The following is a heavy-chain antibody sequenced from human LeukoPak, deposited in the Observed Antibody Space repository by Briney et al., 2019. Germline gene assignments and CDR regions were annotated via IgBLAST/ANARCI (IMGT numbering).Heavy chain of an antibody. CDR1: GGSISSYY. Sequence: SETLSLTCTVSGGSISSYYWSWIRQPPGKGLEWIGYIYYSGSTNYNPSPKSRVTISVDTSKNQFSLKLSSVTAADTAVYYCARLIAAAAAFDYWGQGTLVTVFS. J-gene: IGHJ4*02. CDR3: ARLIAAAAAFDY. V-gene: IGHV4-59*01. CDR2: IYYSGST. D-gene: IGHD6-13*01.